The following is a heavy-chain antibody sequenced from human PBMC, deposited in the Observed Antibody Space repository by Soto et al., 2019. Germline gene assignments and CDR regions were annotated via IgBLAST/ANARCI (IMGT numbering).Heavy chain of an antibody. V-gene: IGHV3-23*01. Sequence: GGSLRLSCAASGFTFSSYAMSWVRQAPGKGLEWVSAISGSGGSTYYADSVKGRFTISRDNSKNTLYLQMNSLRAEDNAVYYCATDMEDTYYYGSGSPHSFDYWGQGTLVTVSS. CDR1: GFTFSSYA. CDR3: ATDMEDTYYYGSGSPHSFDY. D-gene: IGHD3-10*01. J-gene: IGHJ4*02. CDR2: ISGSGGST.